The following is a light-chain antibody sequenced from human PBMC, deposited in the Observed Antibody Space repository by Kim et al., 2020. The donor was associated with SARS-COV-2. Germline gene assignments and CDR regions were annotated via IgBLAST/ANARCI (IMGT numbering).Light chain of an antibody. V-gene: IGKV3-11*01. CDR1: QSIDTS. J-gene: IGKJ4*01. CDR2: DAS. CDR3: QQRDSWPPAVS. Sequence: PGKSATLSCRASQSIDTSLGWYQHRPGQAPRLLVYDASIRATGVPDRFSGSGSGTDFTLTISGLDPEDFSTYYCQQRDSWPPAVSFGGGTKVDIK.